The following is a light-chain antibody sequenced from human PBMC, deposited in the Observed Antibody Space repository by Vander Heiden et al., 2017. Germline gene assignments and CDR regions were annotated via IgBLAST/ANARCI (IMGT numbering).Light chain of an antibody. Sequence: DIVITQPPDSLAVSLGERATINCKSSQSVLYSSNNKNYLAWYQQKPGQPPKLLIYWASTRESGVPDRFSGSGSGTDFTLTISSLQAEDVAVYYCQQYYSTLTFGGGTKVEIK. CDR3: QQYYSTLT. V-gene: IGKV4-1*01. CDR1: QSVLYSSNNKNY. CDR2: WAS. J-gene: IGKJ4*01.